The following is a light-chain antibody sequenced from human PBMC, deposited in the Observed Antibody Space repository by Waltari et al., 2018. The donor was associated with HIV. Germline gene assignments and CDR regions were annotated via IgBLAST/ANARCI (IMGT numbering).Light chain of an antibody. CDR1: QSVGSN. CDR3: QQYNKWPPWT. V-gene: IGKV3-15*01. Sequence: EIVMTQSPATLSVSPGERATRSCRASQSVGSNLAWYQQKPGQAPRLLIYGASTRATGIPARFSGSGSGTEFTLTISSLQSEDFAVYYCQQYNKWPPWTFGQGTKVEIK. J-gene: IGKJ1*01. CDR2: GAS.